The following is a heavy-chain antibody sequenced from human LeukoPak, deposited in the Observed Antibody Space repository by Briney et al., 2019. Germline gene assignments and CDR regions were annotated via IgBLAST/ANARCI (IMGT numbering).Heavy chain of an antibody. Sequence: ASVKVSCKASGYTFTGYYMHWVRQAPGQGLEWMGWINPNSGGTNYAQKFQGRVTMTRDTSISTAYMELSRLRSDDTAVDYCARDHSSGWFLIIDYWGQGTLVTVSS. CDR3: ARDHSSGWFLIIDY. J-gene: IGHJ4*02. CDR1: GYTFTGYY. CDR2: INPNSGGT. V-gene: IGHV1-2*02. D-gene: IGHD6-19*01.